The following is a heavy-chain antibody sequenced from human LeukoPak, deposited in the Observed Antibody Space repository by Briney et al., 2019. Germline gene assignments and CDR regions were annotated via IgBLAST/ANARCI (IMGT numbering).Heavy chain of an antibody. CDR2: INHSGST. D-gene: IGHD5-24*01. J-gene: IGHJ4*02. CDR3: AVALSRDVDY. CDR1: GGSFSGYY. V-gene: IGHV4-34*01. Sequence: PSETLSLTCAVYGGSFSGYYWSWIRQPPGKGLEWIGEINHSGSTNYNPCLKSRVTISVDTSKNQFSLKLSSVTAADTAVYYCAVALSRDVDYWGQGTLVTVSS.